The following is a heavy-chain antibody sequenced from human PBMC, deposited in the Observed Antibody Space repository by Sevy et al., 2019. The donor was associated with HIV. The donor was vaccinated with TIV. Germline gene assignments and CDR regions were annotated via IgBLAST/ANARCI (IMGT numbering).Heavy chain of an antibody. CDR2: IIPMFGTA. CDR3: VRGPNGSYLLYYFDN. Sequence: ASVKVSCKASGGTFSSYAISWVRQAPGQGLEWLGGIIPMFGTANYAQKFQGRVIITADESTSTVYMELSSLKSGDTVVYYCVRGPNGSYLLYYFDNWGQGTLVTVSS. CDR1: GGTFSSYA. V-gene: IGHV1-69*13. J-gene: IGHJ4*02. D-gene: IGHD3-10*01.